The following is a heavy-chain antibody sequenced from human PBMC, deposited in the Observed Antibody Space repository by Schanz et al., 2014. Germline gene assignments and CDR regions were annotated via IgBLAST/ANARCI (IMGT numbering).Heavy chain of an antibody. J-gene: IGHJ4*02. CDR2: INWNGGST. CDR3: AKYGGGYSYGFVEY. D-gene: IGHD5-18*01. Sequence: EGQLVESGGGLVQPGGSLRLSCVVSGFNFRNYWMSWVRQAPGKGLEWVSGINWNGGSTGYADSVKGRFTISRDNSNNTLYLQMKSLRAEDTAVYYCAKYGGGYSYGFVEYWGQGILVTVSS. CDR1: GFNFRNYW. V-gene: IGHV3-20*04.